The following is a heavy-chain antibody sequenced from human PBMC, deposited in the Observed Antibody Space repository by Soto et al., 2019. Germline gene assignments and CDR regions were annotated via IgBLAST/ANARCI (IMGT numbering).Heavy chain of an antibody. D-gene: IGHD1-26*01. V-gene: IGHV3-30*18. CDR3: AKEAGRTLDYYYYGLDV. J-gene: IGHJ6*02. CDR1: GFSFSYYG. CDR2: ISYDGSNK. Sequence: GGSLRLSCAASGFSFSYYGIHWVRQAPGKGLEWVAVISYDGSNKNYADSVKGRFTISRDNSKSTLYLQMNSLRVEDTAVYYCAKEAGRTLDYYYYGLDVWGQGTTVTVSS.